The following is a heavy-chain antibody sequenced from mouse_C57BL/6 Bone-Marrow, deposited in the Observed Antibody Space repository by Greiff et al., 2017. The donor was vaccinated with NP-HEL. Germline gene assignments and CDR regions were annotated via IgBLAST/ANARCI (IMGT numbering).Heavy chain of an antibody. D-gene: IGHD3-2*02. CDR1: GYTFTDYY. J-gene: IGHJ2*01. V-gene: IGHV1-26*01. CDR3: ARYPSLDSSGYEDY. Sequence: EVQLQQSGPELVKPGASVKISCKASGYTFTDYYMNWVKQSHGKSLEWIGDINPNNGGTSYNQKFKGKATLTVDKSSSTAYMELRSLTSEDSAVYYCARYPSLDSSGYEDYWGQGTTLTVSS. CDR2: INPNNGGT.